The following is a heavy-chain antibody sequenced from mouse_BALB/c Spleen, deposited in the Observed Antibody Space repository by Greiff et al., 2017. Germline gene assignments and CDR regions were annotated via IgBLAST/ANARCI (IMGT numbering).Heavy chain of an antibody. Sequence: VQLQQSGPQLVRPGASVKISCKASGYSFTSYWMHWVKQRPGQGLEWIGMIDPSDSETRLNQKFKDKATLTVDKSSSTAYMQLSSPTSEDSAVYYCARKVYDYDYMDYWGQGTSVTVSS. D-gene: IGHD2-4*01. CDR1: GYSFTSYW. V-gene: IGHV1S127*01. CDR2: IDPSDSET. CDR3: ARKVYDYDYMDY. J-gene: IGHJ4*01.